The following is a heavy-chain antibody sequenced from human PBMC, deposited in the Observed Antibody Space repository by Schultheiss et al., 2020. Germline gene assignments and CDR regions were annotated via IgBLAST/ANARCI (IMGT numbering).Heavy chain of an antibody. J-gene: IGHJ6*02. CDR2: ISGSGGST. D-gene: IGHD3-9*01. CDR3: AKVPRDILTGLYYYGMDV. V-gene: IGHV3-23*01. Sequence: GGSLRLSCAASGFTFSDYYMSWIRQAPGKGLEWVSAISGSGGSTYYADSVKGRFTISRDNSKNTLYLQMNSLRAEDTAVYYCAKVPRDILTGLYYYGMDVWGQGTTVTVS. CDR1: GFTFSDYY.